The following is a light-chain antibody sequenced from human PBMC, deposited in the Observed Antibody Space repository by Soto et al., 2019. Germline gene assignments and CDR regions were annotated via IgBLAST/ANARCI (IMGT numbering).Light chain of an antibody. CDR1: QSVSSY. J-gene: IGKJ4*01. V-gene: IGKV3-11*01. CDR2: DAS. CDR3: PPRSNWPSS. Sequence: EIVLTQSPATLSLSPGDRATLSCRASQSVSSYLACYQQKPGQAPRLLINDASNRATGIPARCSGSGSGTDFTLTIATQEPEDFAVYYCPPRSNWPSSFDGGTKVEIK.